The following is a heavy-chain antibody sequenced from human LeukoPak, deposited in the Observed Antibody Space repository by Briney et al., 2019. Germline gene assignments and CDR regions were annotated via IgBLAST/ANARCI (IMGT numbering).Heavy chain of an antibody. D-gene: IGHD2-15*01. CDR3: ASALVVVAATPVDFLSPLDY. V-gene: IGHV1-58*01. Sequence: SVKVSCKASGFTFTSSAVQWVRQARGQRLEWIGWIVVGSGNTNYAQKFQGRVTITADESTSTAYMELSSLRSEDTAVYYCASALVVVAATPVDFLSPLDYWGQGTLVTVSS. CDR2: IVVGSGNT. J-gene: IGHJ4*02. CDR1: GFTFTSSA.